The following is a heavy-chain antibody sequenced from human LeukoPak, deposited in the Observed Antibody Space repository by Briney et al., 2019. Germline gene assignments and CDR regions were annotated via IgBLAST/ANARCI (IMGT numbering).Heavy chain of an antibody. CDR1: GGSISISNW. CDR2: IYHSGST. V-gene: IGHV4-4*02. Sequence: SETLSLTCAVSGGSISISNWWSWVRQPPGKGLEWIGEIYHSGSTNYNPSLKSRVTISVDKSKNQFSLKLSSVTAADTAVYYCARAEGYYDSSGSAFDYWGQGTLVTVSS. D-gene: IGHD3-22*01. J-gene: IGHJ4*02. CDR3: ARAEGYYDSSGSAFDY.